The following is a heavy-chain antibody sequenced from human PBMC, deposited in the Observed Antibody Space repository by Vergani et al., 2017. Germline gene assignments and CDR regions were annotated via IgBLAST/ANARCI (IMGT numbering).Heavy chain of an antibody. CDR3: AKSLDGSGSYAEGFYY. CDR1: GFTFSSYG. Sequence: QVQLVESGGGVVQPGGSLRLSCAASGFTFSSYGMHWVRQAPGKGLEWVAFIRYDGSNKYYADSVKGRFTISRDNSKNTLYLQMNSLRAEDTAVYYCAKSLDGSGSYAEGFYYWGQGTLVTVSA. CDR2: IRYDGSNK. V-gene: IGHV3-30*02. D-gene: IGHD1-26*01. J-gene: IGHJ4*02.